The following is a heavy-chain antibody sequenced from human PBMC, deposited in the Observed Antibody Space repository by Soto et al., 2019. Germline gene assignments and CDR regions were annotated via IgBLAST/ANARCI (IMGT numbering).Heavy chain of an antibody. D-gene: IGHD3-10*01. V-gene: IGHV1-69*02. CDR1: GDTFSFYT. CDR2: INPIVSMS. Sequence: QVQLVQSGTEVKKPGSSVKVSCKASGDTFSFYTINWVRQAPGLGLEWVGRINPIVSMSNYAQKFQGRVSRTADKYTSTAYMELRSLRSDDTAMYFCAASYGSGYRAFDYWGQGALVIVSS. CDR3: AASYGSGYRAFDY. J-gene: IGHJ4*02.